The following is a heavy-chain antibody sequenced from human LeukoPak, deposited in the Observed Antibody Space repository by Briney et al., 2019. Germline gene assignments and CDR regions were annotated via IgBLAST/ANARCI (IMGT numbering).Heavy chain of an antibody. CDR3: AKWVLYGLTLNWFDP. J-gene: IGHJ5*02. CDR2: ISGSGGTT. Sequence: GGSLRLSCVVSGFTFSNYAMAWVRQAPGKGLERVSAISGSGGTTYFADSVKGRFTISRDNSKNTLYLQMNSLRAEDTALYYCAKWVLYGLTLNWFDPWGQGTLVTVSS. D-gene: IGHD4-17*01. CDR1: GFTFSNYA. V-gene: IGHV3-23*01.